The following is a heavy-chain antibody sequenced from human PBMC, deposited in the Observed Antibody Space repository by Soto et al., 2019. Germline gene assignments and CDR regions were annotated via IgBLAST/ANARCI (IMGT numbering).Heavy chain of an antibody. CDR2: ISSSSSYI. J-gene: IGHJ4*02. V-gene: IGHV3-21*01. CDR1: GFTFSSYS. Sequence: GGSLRLSCAASGFTFSSYSMNWVRQAPGTGLEWVSSISSSSSYIYYADSVKGRFTISRDNAKNSPYLQMNSLRAEDTAVYYCARDQPGYSYGYGWGYWVKGTLGSVSS. D-gene: IGHD5-18*01. CDR3: ARDQPGYSYGYGWGY.